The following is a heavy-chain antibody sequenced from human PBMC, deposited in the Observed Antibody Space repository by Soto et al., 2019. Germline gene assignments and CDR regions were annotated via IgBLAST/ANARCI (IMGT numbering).Heavy chain of an antibody. V-gene: IGHV4-34*01. CDR3: ARDGSGWSLEEPYFDY. D-gene: IGHD6-19*01. J-gene: IGHJ4*02. CDR2: INHSGST. Sequence: NPSETLSLTCAVYGGSFSGYYWSWIRQPPGKGLEWIGEINHSGSTNYNPSLKSRVTISVDTSKNQFSLELSSLRSEDTAVYYCARDGSGWSLEEPYFDYWGQGTLVTVSS. CDR1: GGSFSGYY.